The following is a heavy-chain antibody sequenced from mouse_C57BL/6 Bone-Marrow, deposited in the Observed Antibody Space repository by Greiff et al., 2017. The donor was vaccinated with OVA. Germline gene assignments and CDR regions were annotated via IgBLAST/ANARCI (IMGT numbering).Heavy chain of an antibody. Sequence: EVQLQESGPGLVKPSQSLSLTCSVSGYSITSGYYWYWIRQFPGNILEWMGYISYDGSNNYNPSLKNRISITRDTSKNQFFLKLNSVTTKDTATYYCARDRGYDGYFAWFAYWGQGTLVTVSA. CDR2: ISYDGSN. V-gene: IGHV3-6*01. CDR3: ARDRGYDGYFAWFAY. J-gene: IGHJ3*01. CDR1: GYSITSGYY. D-gene: IGHD2-3*01.